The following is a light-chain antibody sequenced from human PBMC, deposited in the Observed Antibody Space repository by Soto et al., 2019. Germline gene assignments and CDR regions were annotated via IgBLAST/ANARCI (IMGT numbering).Light chain of an antibody. V-gene: IGKV3-11*01. CDR3: QQRSSRPPS. J-gene: IGKJ4*01. CDR2: DAS. Sequence: SVLNQYLCTLLFAETNRATLSCRPSQSVSSSYLAWYQQKPGQASRLLIYDASNRATGIPARFSGSGSGTDFTLTISSLEPEDFALYFCQQRSSRPPSFGGGTMVEIK. CDR1: QSVSSSY.